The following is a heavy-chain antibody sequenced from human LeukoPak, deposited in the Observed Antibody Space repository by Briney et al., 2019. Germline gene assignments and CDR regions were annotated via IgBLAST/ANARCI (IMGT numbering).Heavy chain of an antibody. J-gene: IGHJ4*02. V-gene: IGHV3-21*01. CDR1: GFTFSSYS. Sequence: PGGSLRLSCAASGFTFSSYSMNWVRQAPGKGLEWVSSISSSSSYIYYADSVKGRFTISRNNAKNSLYLQMNSLRAEDTAVYYCARMGGELVRFDYWGQGTLVTASS. CDR2: ISSSSSYI. D-gene: IGHD3-16*01. CDR3: ARMGGELVRFDY.